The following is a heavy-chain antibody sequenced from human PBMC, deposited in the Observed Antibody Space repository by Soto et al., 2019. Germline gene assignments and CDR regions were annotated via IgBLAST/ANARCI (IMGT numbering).Heavy chain of an antibody. Sequence: SETLSLSCTVSGGSISSYYWSWIRQPPGKGLEWIGYIYYSGSTNYNPSLKSRVTISVDTSKNQFSLKLSSVTAADTAVYYCARYYGGYSDYWGQGTLVTVSS. CDR1: GGSISSYY. J-gene: IGHJ4*02. V-gene: IGHV4-59*08. D-gene: IGHD3-10*01. CDR3: ARYYGGYSDY. CDR2: IYYSGST.